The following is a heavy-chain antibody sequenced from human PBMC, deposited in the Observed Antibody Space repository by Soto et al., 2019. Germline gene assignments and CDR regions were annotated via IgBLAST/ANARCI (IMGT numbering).Heavy chain of an antibody. D-gene: IGHD3-10*01. Sequence: PGGSLRLSCAASGFTFRNYAMSWVRQAPGKGLEWVSAIHGSGGSAYYADSVKGRFTVSRDNSKNTLYLQMNSLRAEDTAVYYCAYGSGSYYNYALDYWGQGTLVTVSS. J-gene: IGHJ4*02. CDR1: GFTFRNYA. CDR3: AYGSGSYYNYALDY. CDR2: IHGSGGSA. V-gene: IGHV3-23*01.